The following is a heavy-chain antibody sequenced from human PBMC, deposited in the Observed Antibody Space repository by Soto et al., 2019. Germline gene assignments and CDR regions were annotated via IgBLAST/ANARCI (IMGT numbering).Heavy chain of an antibody. J-gene: IGHJ4*02. Sequence: LEWMGIINPSGGSTTYAHKFQGRVTMTRDSSTSTLYMELTSLRSEDTALYYCAKALNLRGVIITLFAYWGKGTSVIVFS. D-gene: IGHD3-10*01. V-gene: IGHV1-46*01. CDR2: INPSGGST. CDR3: AKALNLRGVIITLFAY.